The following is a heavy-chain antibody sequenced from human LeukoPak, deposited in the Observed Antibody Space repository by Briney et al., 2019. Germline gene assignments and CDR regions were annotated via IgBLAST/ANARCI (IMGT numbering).Heavy chain of an antibody. Sequence: KPSETLFLSCTVSGGSVSSYYWSWIRQPPGKGLEWIGYIYYSGSTNYNPSLKSRVTISVDTSKNQFSLKLNSVTAADTAVYYCARDRITMVRGALRYHDMDNWGQGTTVTVSS. V-gene: IGHV4-59*02. CDR3: ARDRITMVRGALRYHDMDN. J-gene: IGHJ6*03. D-gene: IGHD3-10*01. CDR1: GGSVSSYY. CDR2: IYYSGST.